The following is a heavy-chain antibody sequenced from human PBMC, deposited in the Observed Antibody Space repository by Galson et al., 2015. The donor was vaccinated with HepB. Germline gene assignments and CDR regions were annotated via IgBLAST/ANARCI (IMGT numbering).Heavy chain of an antibody. Sequence: SLRLSCAVSGFTFTTYIMTWVRQAPGKGLEWVPSISSGSSYIYYADSVKGRFTISRDNAENSVSLQMSSLRAEDTAVYYCARRTRYYYGMDVWGQGTTVTVSS. J-gene: IGHJ6*02. CDR2: ISSGSSYI. D-gene: IGHD3/OR15-3a*01. CDR1: GFTFTTYI. CDR3: ARRTRYYYGMDV. V-gene: IGHV3-21*01.